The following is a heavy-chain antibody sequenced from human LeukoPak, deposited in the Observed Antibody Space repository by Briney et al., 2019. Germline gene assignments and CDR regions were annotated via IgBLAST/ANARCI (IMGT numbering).Heavy chain of an antibody. Sequence: GGSLRLSCAVSGITLSNYGMSWVRQAPGKGLEWVAGIGGSGGRTNYADSVKGRFTISRENPKNTLYLQMNSLRAEDTAVYFCAKRGVVIRVILVGFHKEAYYFDSWGQGALVIVSS. D-gene: IGHD3-22*01. V-gene: IGHV3-23*01. J-gene: IGHJ4*02. CDR2: IGGSGGRT. CDR3: AKRGVVIRVILVGFHKEAYYFDS. CDR1: GITLSNYG.